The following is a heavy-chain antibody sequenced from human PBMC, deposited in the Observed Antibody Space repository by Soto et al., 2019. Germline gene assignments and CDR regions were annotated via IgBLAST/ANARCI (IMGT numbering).Heavy chain of an antibody. CDR3: AKEAVVTDNWFDP. J-gene: IGHJ5*02. Sequence: PGGSLRLSCAASGFTFDDYAMNWVRQAPGKGLEWVSGISGNGGSIYYADSVKGRFTISRDNSKNSLYLQMNSLRAEDTAVYYCAKEAVVTDNWFDPWGQGTLVTVSS. V-gene: IGHV3-23*01. CDR2: ISGNGGSI. CDR1: GFTFDDYA. D-gene: IGHD2-15*01.